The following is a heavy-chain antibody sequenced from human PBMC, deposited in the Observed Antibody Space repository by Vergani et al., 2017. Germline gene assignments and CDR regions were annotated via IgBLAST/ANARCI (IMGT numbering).Heavy chain of an antibody. V-gene: IGHV1-69-2*01. J-gene: IGHJ4*02. CDR3: ATGDPVAPDIVVVPAAPDY. D-gene: IGHD2-2*01. CDR2: VDPEDGET. Sequence: EVQLVQSGAEVKKPGATVNISCKVSGYTFTDYYMHWVQQAPGKGLEWMGLVDPEDGETIYADTFQCRVTLTADTSTDTAYMELSSLRSEDTAVYYCATGDPVAPDIVVVPAAPDYWGQGTLVTVSS. CDR1: GYTFTDYY.